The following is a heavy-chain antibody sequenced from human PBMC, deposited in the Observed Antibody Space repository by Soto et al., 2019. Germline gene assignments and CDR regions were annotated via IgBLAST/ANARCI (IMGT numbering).Heavy chain of an antibody. CDR3: AREGRGKKAGYNGLVSLGY. CDR1: GSRFINYV. D-gene: IGHD2-2*02. Sequence: SVKVSCKVSGSRFINYVISWVRQAPGHGLEWLGRIIPIFNSTKYAQSFQGRVTITADKSTSTASLELSSLRSDDTAVYYCAREGRGKKAGYNGLVSLGYWGQGTLVTVSS. CDR2: IIPIFNST. J-gene: IGHJ4*02. V-gene: IGHV1-69*06.